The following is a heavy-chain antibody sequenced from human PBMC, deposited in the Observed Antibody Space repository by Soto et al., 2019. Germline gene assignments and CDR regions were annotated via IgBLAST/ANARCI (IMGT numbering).Heavy chain of an antibody. CDR3: AREGRGKKAGYNGLVSLGY. CDR1: GSRFINYV. D-gene: IGHD2-2*02. Sequence: SVKVSCKVSGSRFINYVISWVRQAPGHGLEWLGRIIPIFNSTKYAQSFQGRVTITADKSTSTASLELSSLRSDDTAVYYCAREGRGKKAGYNGLVSLGYWGQGTLVTVSS. CDR2: IIPIFNST. J-gene: IGHJ4*02. V-gene: IGHV1-69*06.